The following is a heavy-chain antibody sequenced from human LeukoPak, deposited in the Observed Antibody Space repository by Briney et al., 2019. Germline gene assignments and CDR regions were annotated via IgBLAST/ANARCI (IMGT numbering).Heavy chain of an antibody. D-gene: IGHD6-19*01. J-gene: IGHJ4*02. CDR3: GRWCNVWSEFDY. V-gene: IGHV3-7*01. CDR2: IKQDGSYT. CDR1: GFTFSDYW. Sequence: GGSLRLSCAASGFTFSDYWMAWVRQAPGKGMEWVANIKQDGSYTEYGDSLKGRFTISRDNAKNSLFLQMNSLRVEDTAVYYCGRWCNVWSEFDYWGQGTLVTVSS.